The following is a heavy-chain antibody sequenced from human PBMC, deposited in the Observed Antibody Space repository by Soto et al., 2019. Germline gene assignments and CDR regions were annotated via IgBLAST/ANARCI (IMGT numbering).Heavy chain of an antibody. Sequence: PWETLSLTCAVYGGSFSGYYWSWIRQPPGKGLEWIGEINHSGSTNYNPSLKSRVTISVDTSKNQFSLKLRSVTAADTAVYYCASLFHEYSSSSLYYYGMDVWGQGTTVTVSS. J-gene: IGHJ6*02. V-gene: IGHV4-34*01. CDR1: GGSFSGYY. CDR2: INHSGST. CDR3: ASLFHEYSSSSLYYYGMDV. D-gene: IGHD6-6*01.